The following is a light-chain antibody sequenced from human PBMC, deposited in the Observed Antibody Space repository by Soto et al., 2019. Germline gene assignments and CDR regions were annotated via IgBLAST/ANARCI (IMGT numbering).Light chain of an antibody. V-gene: IGKV1-5*01. Sequence: DIQMTQSPSTLSASVGDRVTITCRASQSLNNYLAWYQQKPGKAPKLLIYGASTLERGVPSRFSGTGSGTEFTLTISSLQPDDFATYYCQQYHRSSITFGQGTRLEIK. CDR1: QSLNNY. CDR2: GAS. J-gene: IGKJ5*01. CDR3: QQYHRSSIT.